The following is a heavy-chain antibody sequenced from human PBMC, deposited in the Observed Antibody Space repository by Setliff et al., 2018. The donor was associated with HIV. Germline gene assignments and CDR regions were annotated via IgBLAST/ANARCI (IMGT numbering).Heavy chain of an antibody. J-gene: IGHJ4*02. Sequence: PSETLSLTCTVSGGSITSSNNFWGWIRQRPGRGLEWIGTTDYSGSTDYNTSLKSRLTISVDMSKNQFSLKLSSVTAADTAVYYCARGTLYYDYVWETPFPFDYWGQGTLVTVSS. V-gene: IGHV4-39*07. D-gene: IGHD3-16*01. CDR3: ARGTLYYDYVWETPFPFDY. CDR2: TDYSGST. CDR1: GGSITSSNNF.